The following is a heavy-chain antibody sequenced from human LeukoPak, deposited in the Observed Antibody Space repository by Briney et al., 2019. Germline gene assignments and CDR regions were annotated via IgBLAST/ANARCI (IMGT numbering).Heavy chain of an antibody. D-gene: IGHD3-22*01. CDR2: IYPGDSDT. Sequence: GESLKISCKGSGYSFTSYWIGWVRQMPGKGLEWMGIIYPGDSDTRYSSSFQGQVTISADKSISTAYLQWSSLKASDTAMYYCARQAYYDSSGCYSPHFDYWGQGTLVTVSS. V-gene: IGHV5-51*01. CDR3: ARQAYYDSSGCYSPHFDY. CDR1: GYSFTSYW. J-gene: IGHJ4*02.